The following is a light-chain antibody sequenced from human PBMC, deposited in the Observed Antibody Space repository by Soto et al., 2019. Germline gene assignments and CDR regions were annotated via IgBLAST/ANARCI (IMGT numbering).Light chain of an antibody. Sequence: EIVMTQSPATLSGSPGQRATLSCRASESVSSHLAWYQQKPGQAPRLLIYDSSTRATGIPTRFSGSGSETEFTLTISSLQSEDFAVYHCQQYSDWPITFGQGTRLEIK. V-gene: IGKV3-15*01. CDR3: QQYSDWPIT. CDR1: ESVSSH. J-gene: IGKJ5*01. CDR2: DSS.